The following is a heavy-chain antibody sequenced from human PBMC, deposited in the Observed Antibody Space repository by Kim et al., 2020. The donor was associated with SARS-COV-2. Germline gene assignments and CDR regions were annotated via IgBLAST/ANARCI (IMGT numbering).Heavy chain of an antibody. V-gene: IGHV1-46*01. CDR3: ARNLGYCTPNTDYGCPGMDV. J-gene: IGHJ6*02. CDR1: GYTFTTYY. CDR2: INPTSGGT. Sequence: ASVKVSCKAPGYTFTTYYIHWLRQAPGQGLEWMGVINPTSGGTSYAHSFRGRVTLTRDTSTSTVYMELFNLRSDDSAVYFCARNLGYCTPNTDYGCPGMDVWGHGTPVTVSS. D-gene: IGHD2-8*01.